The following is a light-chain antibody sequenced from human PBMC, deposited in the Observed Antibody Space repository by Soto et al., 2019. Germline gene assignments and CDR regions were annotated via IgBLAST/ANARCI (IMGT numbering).Light chain of an antibody. J-gene: IGKJ4*01. V-gene: IGKV1-9*01. Sequence: IQLTRSPSSLSASVGGRVTITCRASKGISSYLGWYQQKPGKAPNLLIYDASTLHSGVPSRFSGGGSGTDFTLTISSLQPEDFATYYCQQVNVYPSTFGGGTQVDIK. CDR2: DAS. CDR1: KGISSY. CDR3: QQVNVYPST.